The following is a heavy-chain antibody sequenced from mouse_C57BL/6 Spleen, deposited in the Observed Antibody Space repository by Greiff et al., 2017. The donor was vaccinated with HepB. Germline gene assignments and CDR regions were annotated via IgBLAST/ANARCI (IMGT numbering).Heavy chain of an antibody. CDR1: GYAFSSSW. CDR2: IYPGDGDT. J-gene: IGHJ2*01. CDR3: ARLGDYFDY. V-gene: IGHV1-82*01. Sequence: VQLQQSGPELVKPGASVKISCKASGYAFSSSWMNWVKQRPGKGLEWIGRIYPGDGDTNYNGKFKGKATLTADKSSSTAYMQLSSLTSEDSAVYFCARLGDYFDYWGQGTTRTVSS.